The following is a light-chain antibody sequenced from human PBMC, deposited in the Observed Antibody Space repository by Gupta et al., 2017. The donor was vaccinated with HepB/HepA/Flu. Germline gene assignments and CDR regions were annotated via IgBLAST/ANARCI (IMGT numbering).Light chain of an antibody. J-gene: IGKJ5*01. Sequence: EVILTQSPATLSLSPGERATLSCRASQSVNSYLAWYQQKPGQAPRLLIYDASNRATGIPARFSGSGSGTDFTLTISSREPEDFAVYYCQQRNNWPPITFGQGTRLEIK. CDR2: DAS. V-gene: IGKV3-11*01. CDR1: QSVNSY. CDR3: QQRNNWPPIT.